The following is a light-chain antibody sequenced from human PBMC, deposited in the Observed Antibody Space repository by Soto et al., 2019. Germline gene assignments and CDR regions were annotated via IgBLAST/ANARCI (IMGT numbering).Light chain of an antibody. J-gene: IGKJ1*01. CDR1: QSIGTY. CDR2: DAS. V-gene: IGKV1-39*01. CDR3: QQGYIAPWK. Sequence: DIQMTQSPSSLSASIGGRVTITCRASQSIGTYLNWYQQIPGKAPKFLIYDASTLQSGVPSRFSGSGSGTYFNLTISSLQPEDFDTSFCQQGYIAPWKFGQGTKV.